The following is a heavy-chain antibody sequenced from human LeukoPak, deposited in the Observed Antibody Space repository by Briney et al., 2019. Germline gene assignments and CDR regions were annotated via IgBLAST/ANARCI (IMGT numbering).Heavy chain of an antibody. V-gene: IGHV3-21*01. CDR1: GFTFSSYS. CDR3: ARDPRITGTRWHYYYYMDV. Sequence: GGSLRLSCAASGFTFSSYSMNWVRQAPGKGLEWVSSISSSSSYIYYADSVKGRFTISRDNAKNSLYLQMNSLRAEDTAVYYCARDPRITGTRWHYYYYMDVWGKGTTVTVSS. J-gene: IGHJ6*03. CDR2: ISSSSSYI. D-gene: IGHD1-20*01.